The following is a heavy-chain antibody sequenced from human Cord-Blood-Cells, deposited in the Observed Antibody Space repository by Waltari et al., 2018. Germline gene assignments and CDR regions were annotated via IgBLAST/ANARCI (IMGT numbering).Heavy chain of an antibody. D-gene: IGHD6-13*01. CDR3: VVVSSWT. J-gene: IGHJ5*02. Sequence: QLQLQESGPGLVKPSETLSLTCTVSGGSISSSSYYWGWIRQPPGKGLGWIGSIYYSGSTYYNPSLKSRVTISVDTSKNQFSLKLSSVTAADTAVYYCVVVSSWTWGQGTLVTVSS. CDR2: IYYSGST. V-gene: IGHV4-39*01. CDR1: GGSISSSSYY.